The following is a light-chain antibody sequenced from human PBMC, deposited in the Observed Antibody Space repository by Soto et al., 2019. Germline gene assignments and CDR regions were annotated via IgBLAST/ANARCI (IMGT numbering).Light chain of an antibody. V-gene: IGKV3-15*01. CDR2: GAS. CDR3: QQYNNFWT. J-gene: IGKJ1*01. Sequence: EIVMTQSPATLSVSPGETATLSCWASQSVSSNLAWYQQKPGQAPRLLIYGASTRATDIPARFSGSGSGTEFTLTISSRQSEDFAVYYCQQYNNFWTFGQGTKVEIK. CDR1: QSVSSN.